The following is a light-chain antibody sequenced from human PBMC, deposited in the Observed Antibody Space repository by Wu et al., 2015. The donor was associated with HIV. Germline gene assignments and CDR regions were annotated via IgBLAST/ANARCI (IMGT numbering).Light chain of an antibody. V-gene: IGKV1-39*01. J-gene: IGKJ1*01. CDR2: GAS. CDR3: QQSYSAPPT. CDR1: QSTNNF. Sequence: DIQMTQSPSSLSASVGDRVTITCRASQSTNNFLNWYQQKPGKAPKLLIYGASSLQSGVPSRFSGSGSGTDFTLTISSLQPEDFATYYCQQSYSAPPTFGQGTKVE.